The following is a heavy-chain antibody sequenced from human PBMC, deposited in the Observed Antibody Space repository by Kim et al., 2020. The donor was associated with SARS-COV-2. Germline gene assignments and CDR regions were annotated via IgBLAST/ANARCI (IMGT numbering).Heavy chain of an antibody. D-gene: IGHD6-6*01. V-gene: IGHV3-21*01. Sequence: YIYYADSVKGRFTISRDNAKNSLYLQMNSLRAEDTAVYYCARSEYKTNDYWGQGTLVTVSS. CDR3: ARSEYKTNDY. J-gene: IGHJ4*02. CDR2: YI.